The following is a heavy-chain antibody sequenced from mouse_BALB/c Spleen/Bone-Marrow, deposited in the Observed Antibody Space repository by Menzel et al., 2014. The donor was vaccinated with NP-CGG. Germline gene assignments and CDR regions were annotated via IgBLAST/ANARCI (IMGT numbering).Heavy chain of an antibody. Sequence: VQRVESGPGLVAPSQSLSITCTVSGLSLTDYGVSWIRQPPGKGLEWLGVIWGGGSTYYNSALKSRLSISKDNSKSQVFVKMNSLQTVDTAMYYCAKLGRSYYYFDVWGAGTTVTVSS. J-gene: IGHJ1*01. CDR1: GLSLTDYG. CDR3: AKLGRSYYYFDV. CDR2: IWGGGST. D-gene: IGHD1-1*01. V-gene: IGHV2-6-5*01.